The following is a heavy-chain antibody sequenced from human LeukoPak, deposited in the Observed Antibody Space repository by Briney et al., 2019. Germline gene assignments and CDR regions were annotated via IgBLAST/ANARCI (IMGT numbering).Heavy chain of an antibody. Sequence: GGSLRLSCAASGFTFSSYGMHWVRQAPGKGLEWVSTLYGGGNTYYADSVKGRFTISRDNSKNTLYLQMNSLRAEDTAVYYCARGLSGSGSDCCPSKYWGQGILVTVSS. CDR1: GFTFSSYG. CDR3: ARGLSGSGSDCCPSKY. D-gene: IGHD2-21*02. V-gene: IGHV3-NL1*01. J-gene: IGHJ4*02. CDR2: LYGGGNT.